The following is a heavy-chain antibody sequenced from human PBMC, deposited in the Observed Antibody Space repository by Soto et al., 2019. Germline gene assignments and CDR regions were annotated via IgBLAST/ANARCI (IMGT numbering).Heavy chain of an antibody. CDR3: ARQGSYCSGGICYSPYYGMDV. J-gene: IGHJ6*02. CDR1: GYSFTSYW. CDR2: IYPGDSDT. Sequence: PGESLKISCKGSGYSFTSYWIGWVRQMPGKGLEWMGIIYPGDSDTRYSPSFQGQVTISADKSISTAYLQWSSLKASDTAMYYCARQGSYCSGGICYSPYYGMDVWGQGTTVTVSS. V-gene: IGHV5-51*01. D-gene: IGHD2-15*01.